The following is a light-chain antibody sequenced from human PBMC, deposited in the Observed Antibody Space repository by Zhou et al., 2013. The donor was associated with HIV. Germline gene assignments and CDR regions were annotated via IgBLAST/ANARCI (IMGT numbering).Light chain of an antibody. CDR1: QSVISY. J-gene: IGKJ4*01. V-gene: IGKV1-39*01. CDR3: MQALQSPFT. CDR2: GSS. Sequence: DIQMTQSPSSLSASVGDRVSITCRTSQSVISYLNWYQHKPGKAPKLLIFGSSSLQSGVPDRFSGSGSDTDFTLKISRVEADDVGVYYCMQALQSPFTFGGGTQVDIK.